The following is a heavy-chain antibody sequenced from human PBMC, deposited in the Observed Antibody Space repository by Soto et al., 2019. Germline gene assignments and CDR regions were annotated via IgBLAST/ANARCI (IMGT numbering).Heavy chain of an antibody. J-gene: IGHJ5*02. V-gene: IGHV3-33*01. CDR3: AREGGDP. Sequence: QVQLVESGGGVVQPGRSLRLSCAASGFTFSSYGMHWVRQAPGKGLEWVAVIWYDGSNKYYADSVKGRFTISRDNCKNALYLQMNSLRAEDTAVYYCAREGGDPWGQGTLVTVSS. CDR1: GFTFSSYG. D-gene: IGHD3-16*01. CDR2: IWYDGSNK.